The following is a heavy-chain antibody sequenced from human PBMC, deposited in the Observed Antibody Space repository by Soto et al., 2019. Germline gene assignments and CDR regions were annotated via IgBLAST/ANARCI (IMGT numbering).Heavy chain of an antibody. V-gene: IGHV4-61*01. CDR2: IYYSGST. CDR1: GGSVSSGSYY. Sequence: SETLSLTCTVSGGSVSSGSYYWSWIWQPTGKGLEWIGYIYYSGSTNYNPSLKSRVTISVDTSKNQFSLKLSSVTAADTAVYYCAASYHYDSSAYPSSSDYWGQGTLVTVS. J-gene: IGHJ4*02. CDR3: AASYHYDSSAYPSSSDY. D-gene: IGHD3-22*01.